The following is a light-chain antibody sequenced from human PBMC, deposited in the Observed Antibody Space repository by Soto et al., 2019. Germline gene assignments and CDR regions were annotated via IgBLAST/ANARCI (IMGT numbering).Light chain of an antibody. V-gene: IGKV1-39*01. CDR2: AAS. Sequence: IKMTQSPSSLSASVGAGVTINRRASQRISNYLNWYQQKPGKAPKIMIYAASSLQSGVPSRFSGSGSGTDFTLTISSLQPEDVATYYCQQSYSSPITLGQGTRLEI. CDR3: QQSYSSPIT. CDR1: QRISNY. J-gene: IGKJ5*01.